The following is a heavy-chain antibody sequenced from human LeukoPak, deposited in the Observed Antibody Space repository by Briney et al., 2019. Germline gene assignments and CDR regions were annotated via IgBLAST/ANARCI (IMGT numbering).Heavy chain of an antibody. CDR3: ARARVVERPDYYYFGMDV. CDR1: GFTISNNH. Sequence: GGSLRLSCAASGFTISNNHMSWVRQAPGKGLEWVSILYSGGGTFYADSVKGRFTISRDISKNTLYLQMNSLRPEDTAVYYCARARVVERPDYYYFGMDVWGQGTTVTVSS. D-gene: IGHD1-1*01. J-gene: IGHJ6*02. CDR2: LYSGGGT. V-gene: IGHV3-53*01.